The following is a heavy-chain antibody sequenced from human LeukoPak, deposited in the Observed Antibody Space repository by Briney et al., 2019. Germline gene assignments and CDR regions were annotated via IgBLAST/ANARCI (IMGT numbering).Heavy chain of an antibody. J-gene: IGHJ4*02. V-gene: IGHV6-1*01. CDR2: TYYRSKWYN. CDR1: GDGVSNSAA. Sequence: SQTLSLTCVISGDGVSNSAAWNWIRQSPSRGFEWLGRTYYRSKWYNDYAVSVKSRITINPDTSRNQFSLQLNSVTPEDTAVYYCTREAVWGTSDYWTQGTLVIVSS. CDR3: TREAVWGTSDY. D-gene: IGHD3-16*01.